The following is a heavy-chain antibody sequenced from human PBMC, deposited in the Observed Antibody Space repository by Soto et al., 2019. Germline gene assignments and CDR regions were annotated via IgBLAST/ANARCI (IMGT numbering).Heavy chain of an antibody. CDR2: IYNSGST. D-gene: IGHD3-3*01. V-gene: IGHV4-59*01. CDR1: GASISSYY. J-gene: IGHJ4*02. CDR3: AKDSGSGLDYYTWGSFDN. Sequence: PSETLSLTCNVSGASISSYYWGWIRQPPEKGLEWIAYIYNSGSTNYNPSLKSRVTISVDTSKNQFSLDLSSVTAADTAAYFCAKDSGSGLDYYTWGSFDNWGQGTLVTVSS.